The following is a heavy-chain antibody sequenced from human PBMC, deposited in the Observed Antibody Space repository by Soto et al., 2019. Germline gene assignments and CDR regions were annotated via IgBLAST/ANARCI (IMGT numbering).Heavy chain of an antibody. Sequence: SVKVSCKASGGTFSGYAISWVRQAPGQGLEWMGGIIPIFGTANYAQKFQGRVTITADESTSTAYMELSSLRSEDTAVYYCARSGDIVLMVYARRRSWYGYWGQGTLVTVSS. CDR2: IIPIFGTA. V-gene: IGHV1-69*13. D-gene: IGHD2-8*01. CDR3: ARSGDIVLMVYARRRSWYGY. J-gene: IGHJ4*02. CDR1: GGTFSGYA.